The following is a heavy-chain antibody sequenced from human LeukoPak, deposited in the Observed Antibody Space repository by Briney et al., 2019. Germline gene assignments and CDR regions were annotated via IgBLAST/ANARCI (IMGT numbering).Heavy chain of an antibody. CDR3: ARDLHYGMDV. V-gene: IGHV3-7*01. Sequence: PGGSLRLSCAASGFTFSRYWMAWVRQAPGKGLEWVANIKQDGSEKYYVDSVKGRFTISRDNAKNTLYLQMNSLRAEDTAVYYCARDLHYGMDVWGQGTTVTVSS. CDR2: IKQDGSEK. CDR1: GFTFSRYW. J-gene: IGHJ6*02.